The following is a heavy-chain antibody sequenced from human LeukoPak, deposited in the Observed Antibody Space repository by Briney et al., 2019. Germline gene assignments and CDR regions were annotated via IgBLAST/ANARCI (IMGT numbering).Heavy chain of an antibody. D-gene: IGHD6-19*01. CDR3: ATLGVYSSGGNDY. Sequence: KPSETLSLTCTVSGGSMSSYYWSWIRQPPGKGLEWIGYIHYSGSTKYNPSLKSRVTISVDTSKNQFSLKLSSVTAADTAVYYCATLGVYSSGGNDYWGQGTLVTVSS. CDR1: GGSMSSYY. J-gene: IGHJ4*02. CDR2: IHYSGST. V-gene: IGHV4-59*08.